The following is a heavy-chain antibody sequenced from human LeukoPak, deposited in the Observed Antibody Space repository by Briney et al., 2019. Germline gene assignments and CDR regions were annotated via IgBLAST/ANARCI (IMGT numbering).Heavy chain of an antibody. J-gene: IGHJ3*01. CDR1: GFTFSSYA. V-gene: IGHV3-23*05. CDR2: IFSDSGT. D-gene: IGHD4-11*01. Sequence: GGSLRLSCAASGFTFSSYAMTWVRQAPGKGLEWVSSIFSDSGTSYGDSVKGRFTISRDNSKNTVFLQMDSLRAEDTAIFYCGRDPNGNYVGAFEFWSRGTLVTVSS. CDR3: GRDPNGNYVGAFEF.